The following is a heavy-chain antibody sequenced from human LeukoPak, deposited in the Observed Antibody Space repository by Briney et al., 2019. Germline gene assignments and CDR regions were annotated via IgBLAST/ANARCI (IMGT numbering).Heavy chain of an antibody. CDR1: GGSISSYY. CDR2: IYYSGST. V-gene: IGHV4-59*01. D-gene: IGHD1-26*01. CDR3: ARDQGSGSYNLDAFDI. Sequence: PSETLSLTCTVSGGSISSYYWSWIRQPPGKGLEWIGYIYYSGSTNYNPSPRSRVTISVDTSKNQFSLKVRSVTAADTAVYYCARDQGSGSYNLDAFDIWGQGTMVTVSS. J-gene: IGHJ3*02.